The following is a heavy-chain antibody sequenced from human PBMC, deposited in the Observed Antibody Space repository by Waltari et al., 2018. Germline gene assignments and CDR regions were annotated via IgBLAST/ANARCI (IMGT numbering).Heavy chain of an antibody. D-gene: IGHD6-19*01. V-gene: IGHV3-23*01. J-gene: IGHJ4*02. Sequence: LESGGGLPHPGGSLVSFFPPPGFALVPPPMSWVRQAPGKGLEWVSSITRQATTYYAGSVRGRFVISRDDSDNKVHLQMNGLNADDTATYYCAKDHPSDGWPAFDSWGQGTQVIVSS. CDR2: ITRQATT. CDR3: AKDHPSDGWPAFDS. CDR1: GFALVPPP.